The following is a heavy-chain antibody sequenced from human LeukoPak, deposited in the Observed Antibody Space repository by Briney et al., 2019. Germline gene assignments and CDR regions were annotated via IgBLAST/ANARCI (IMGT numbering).Heavy chain of an antibody. Sequence: PGGSLRLSCAASGFTFSSYATSWVRQAPGKGVEGGSVISVSRRTTYSADSVTGRFTISRDNSNNTLYLQMNSLRAEDTAVYYCAKDLQLWFLGFYFDYWGQGTLVTVSS. CDR1: GFTFSSYA. J-gene: IGHJ4*02. CDR2: ISVSRRTT. D-gene: IGHD5-18*01. CDR3: AKDLQLWFLGFYFDY. V-gene: IGHV3-23*01.